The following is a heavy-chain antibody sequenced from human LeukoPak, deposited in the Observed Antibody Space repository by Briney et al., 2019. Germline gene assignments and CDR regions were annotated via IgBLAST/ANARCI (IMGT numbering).Heavy chain of an antibody. CDR1: GGSISSWY. CDR2: IYGSGNT. V-gene: IGHV4-59*01. J-gene: IGHJ4*02. D-gene: IGHD3-9*01. CDR3: ARARADILTGYLFDY. Sequence: SETLSLTCTVSGGSISSWYWSWIRQPPGKGLEWIGYIYGSGNTNYNPSLKSRVTISVDTSKNQFSLKLSSVTAADTAVYYCARARADILTGYLFDYWGQGTLVTVSS.